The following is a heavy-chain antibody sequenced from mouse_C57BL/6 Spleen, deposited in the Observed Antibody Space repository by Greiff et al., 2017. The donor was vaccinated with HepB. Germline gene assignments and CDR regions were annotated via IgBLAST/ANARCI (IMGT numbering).Heavy chain of an antibody. CDR1: GYTFTSYW. J-gene: IGHJ3*01. Sequence: QVQLKQPGAELVKPGASVKLSCKASGYTFTSYWMHWVKQRPGRGLEWIGRIDPNSGGTKYNEKFKSKATLTVDKPSSTAYMQLSSLTSEDSAVYYRAREEGYYGNKWFAYWGQGTLVTVSA. CDR3: AREEGYYGNKWFAY. D-gene: IGHD2-1*01. V-gene: IGHV1-72*01. CDR2: IDPNSGGT.